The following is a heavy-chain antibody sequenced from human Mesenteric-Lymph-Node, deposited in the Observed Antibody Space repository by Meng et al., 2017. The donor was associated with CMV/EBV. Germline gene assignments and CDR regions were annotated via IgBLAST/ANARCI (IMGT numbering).Heavy chain of an antibody. Sequence: SETLSLTCTVSGDSINDYFWSWIRQPPGKGLEWIAYIHSSGAADYNPSLKSRVSTSVETSKNQFSLKVTPVTAADTAVYYCAREVVGADLDYWGQGTLVTVSS. V-gene: IGHV4-59*01. CDR3: AREVVGADLDY. CDR2: IHSSGAA. J-gene: IGHJ4*02. D-gene: IGHD2-15*01. CDR1: GDSINDYF.